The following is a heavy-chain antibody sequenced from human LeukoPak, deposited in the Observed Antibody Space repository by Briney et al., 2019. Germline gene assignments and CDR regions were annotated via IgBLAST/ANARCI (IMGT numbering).Heavy chain of an antibody. D-gene: IGHD2-15*01. J-gene: IGHJ5*02. V-gene: IGHV4-59*08. CDR2: IDYSGST. CDR1: GGFIIGYY. Sequence: SETLSLTCTVSGGFIIGYYWSWIRQPPGKGLEWIGYIDYSGSTNYNPSLKSRVTISIDTSKNQFSLKLSSVTAADTAVYYCARHSSGGSYLDWFDPWGQGTLVTVSS. CDR3: ARHSSGGSYLDWFDP.